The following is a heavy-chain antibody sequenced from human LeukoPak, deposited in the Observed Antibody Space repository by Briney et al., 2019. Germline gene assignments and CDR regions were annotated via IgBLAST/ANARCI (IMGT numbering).Heavy chain of an antibody. J-gene: IGHJ4*02. Sequence: GGSLRLSCVASGISLRSYSVHWVREAPGKGLEWVALTSHDESNKKYADSVRGRCTISRDNSRDTVFLQLSNLRHEDTAVYYCAKGDAAGAYRTDFWGPGTRVTVSS. D-gene: IGHD6-13*01. CDR3: AKGDAAGAYRTDF. CDR1: GISLRSYS. V-gene: IGHV3-30-3*01. CDR2: TSHDESNK.